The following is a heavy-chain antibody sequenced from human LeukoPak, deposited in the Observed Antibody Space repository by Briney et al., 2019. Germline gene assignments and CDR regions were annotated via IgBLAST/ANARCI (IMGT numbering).Heavy chain of an antibody. Sequence: GGSLRLSCAASGFTVSSNYMSWVRQAPGKGLEWVSVTYSGGSTFYADSVKGRFTISRDNSKNTLYLQMNSLRAEDTAVYYCAKESSGGWYFDYWGQGTLVTVSS. V-gene: IGHV3-53*01. CDR1: GFTVSSNY. CDR3: AKESSGGWYFDY. D-gene: IGHD6-19*01. CDR2: TYSGGST. J-gene: IGHJ4*02.